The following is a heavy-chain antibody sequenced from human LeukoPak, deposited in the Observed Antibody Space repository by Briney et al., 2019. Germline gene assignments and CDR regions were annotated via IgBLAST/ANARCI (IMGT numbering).Heavy chain of an antibody. D-gene: IGHD3-10*01. V-gene: IGHV3-30*03. CDR3: ARGSTMVRGVSDAFDI. CDR1: GFTFGTYG. J-gene: IGHJ3*02. CDR2: ISYDGRSK. Sequence: PGGSLRLSCATSGFTFGTYGMHWVRQAPGKGPEWVAVISYDGRSKFYVDSVKGRFTISRDNSENTLYLQMNSLRTEDTAVYYCARGSTMVRGVSDAFDIWGQGTMVTVSS.